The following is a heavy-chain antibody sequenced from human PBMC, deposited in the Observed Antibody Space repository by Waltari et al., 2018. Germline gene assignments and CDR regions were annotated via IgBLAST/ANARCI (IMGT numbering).Heavy chain of an antibody. CDR2: IKEDGSQK. J-gene: IGHJ4*02. CDR1: GFTFSRYW. Sequence: VESGGGLVQPGGSLRLSCGASGFTFSRYWMNWVRQAPGKGLEWVANIKEDGSQKQYADSVKGRFTISRDNTKNSLYLQMNSLRGEDTALYYCARTGYGGNALDYWGRGTQVTV. D-gene: IGHD4-17*01. V-gene: IGHV3-7*01. CDR3: ARTGYGGNALDY.